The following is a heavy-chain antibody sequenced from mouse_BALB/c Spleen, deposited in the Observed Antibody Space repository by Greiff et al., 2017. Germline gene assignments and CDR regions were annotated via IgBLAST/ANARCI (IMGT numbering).Heavy chain of an antibody. CDR1: GFTFSDYY. J-gene: IGHJ4*01. CDR3: TTAYAMDY. Sequence: DVMLVESGGGLVKPGGSLKLSCAASGFTFSDYYMYWVRQTPEKRLEWVATISDGGSYTYYPDSVKGRFTISRDNAKNNLYLQMSSLKSEDTAMYYCTTAYAMDYWGQGTSVTVSS. D-gene: IGHD1-2*01. V-gene: IGHV5-4*02. CDR2: ISDGGSYT.